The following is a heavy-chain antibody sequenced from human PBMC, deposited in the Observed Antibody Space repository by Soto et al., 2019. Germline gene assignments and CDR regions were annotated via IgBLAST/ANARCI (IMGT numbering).Heavy chain of an antibody. V-gene: IGHV3-48*01. Sequence: GGSLRLSCAASGFTFSSYSMNWVRQAPGKGLEWVSYISSSSSTIYYADSVKGRFTISRDNAKNSLYLQMNSLRAEDTAVYYCARDKNNWNDDGAYYFDYWGQGTLVTVSS. CDR2: ISSSSSTI. J-gene: IGHJ4*02. D-gene: IGHD1-20*01. CDR1: GFTFSSYS. CDR3: ARDKNNWNDDGAYYFDY.